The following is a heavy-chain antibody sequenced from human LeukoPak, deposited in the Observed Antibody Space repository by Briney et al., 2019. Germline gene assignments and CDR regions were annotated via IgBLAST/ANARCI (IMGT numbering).Heavy chain of an antibody. V-gene: IGHV4-59*01. CDR1: GGSINSYY. CDR2: IYYRGST. J-gene: IGHJ3*02. D-gene: IGHD6-19*01. CDR3: ARERWLALDAFDI. Sequence: SETLSLTCTVSGGSINSYYWSWIRQPPGKGLEWIGYIYYRGSTNYNPSLKSRVTISVDSSKNQFSLKLSSVTAADTAVYYCARERWLALDAFDIWGQGTMVTVSS.